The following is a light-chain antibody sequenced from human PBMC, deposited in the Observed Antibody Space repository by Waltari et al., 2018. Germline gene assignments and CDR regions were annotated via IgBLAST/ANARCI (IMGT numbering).Light chain of an antibody. CDR3: QQYDRSPET. V-gene: IGKV3-20*01. J-gene: IGKJ2*01. CDR1: QSVTSNY. CDR2: GAS. Sequence: EIVLTQSPGTLSLSPGERATLSSRASQSVTSNYLAWYQQRPGQAPRLLIYGASNRATGIPDRFSGSGSGTDFSLTINRLEPEDFAVYYCQQYDRSPETFGQGTKLEIK.